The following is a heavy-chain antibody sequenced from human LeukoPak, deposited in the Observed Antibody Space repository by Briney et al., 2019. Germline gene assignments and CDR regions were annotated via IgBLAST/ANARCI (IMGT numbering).Heavy chain of an antibody. D-gene: IGHD6-19*01. CDR1: GLTFGSSA. V-gene: IGHV3-23*01. J-gene: IGHJ4*02. CDR2: IGGNGNT. CDR3: AKDIRYSSGF. Sequence: GGSLRLSCAASGLTFGSSAMTWVRQAPGRGLEWVSVIGGNGNTYYVDFAKGRFTISRDNSKNTLYLQMNSLRVEDTALYFCAKDIRYSSGFWGQGTLVTVSS.